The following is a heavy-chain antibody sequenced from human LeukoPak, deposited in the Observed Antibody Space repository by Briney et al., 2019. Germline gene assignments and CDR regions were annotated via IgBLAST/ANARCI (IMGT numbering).Heavy chain of an antibody. CDR3: ATPLEAYYFDY. CDR2: ISYDGSNK. Sequence: GGSLRLSCAASGFTFSSYGMHWVRQAPGKGLEWVAVISYDGSNKYYADSVKGRFTISRDNSKNTLYLQMNSLRAEDTAVYYCATPLEAYYFDYWGQGTLVTVSS. J-gene: IGHJ4*02. V-gene: IGHV3-30*03. CDR1: GFTFSSYG. D-gene: IGHD1-1*01.